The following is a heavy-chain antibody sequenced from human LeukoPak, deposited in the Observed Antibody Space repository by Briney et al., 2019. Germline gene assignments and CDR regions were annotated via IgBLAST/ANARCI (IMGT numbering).Heavy chain of an antibody. V-gene: IGHV4-39*07. Sequence: SETLSLTCTVSGGSISSSSYYWGWIRQPPGKGLEWIGSIYYSGSTYYNPSLKSRVTISVDTSKNQFSLKLSSVTAADTAVYYCAREERLRLGELSLYRGYIDYWGQGTLVTVSS. D-gene: IGHD3-16*02. CDR3: AREERLRLGELSLYRGYIDY. CDR2: IYYSGST. CDR1: GGSISSSSYY. J-gene: IGHJ4*02.